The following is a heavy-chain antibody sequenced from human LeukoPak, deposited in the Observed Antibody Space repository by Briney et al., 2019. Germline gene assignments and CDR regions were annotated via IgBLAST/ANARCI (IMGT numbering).Heavy chain of an antibody. Sequence: PGGSLRLSCAASGFTFSSHEMNWVRQAPGKGLEWVSCISSSGSTIYDADSVKGRFTISRDNAKNSLYLQMNSLRAEDTAVYYCARDRGVFWGQGTLVIVSS. CDR3: ARDRGVF. J-gene: IGHJ4*02. D-gene: IGHD3-16*01. CDR2: ISSSGSTI. CDR1: GFTFSSHE. V-gene: IGHV3-48*03.